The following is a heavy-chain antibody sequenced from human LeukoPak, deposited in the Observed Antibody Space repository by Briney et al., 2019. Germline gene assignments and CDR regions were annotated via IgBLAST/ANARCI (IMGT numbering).Heavy chain of an antibody. CDR1: GFTFSSYS. J-gene: IGHJ4*02. Sequence: PGGSLRLSCAASGFTFSSYSMNWVRQAPGKGLEWVSSISSSSSYIYYADSVKGRFTISRDNAKNSLYLQMNSLRAEDTAVYYCARGGYDSRINPDYWGQGTLVTVSS. CDR2: ISSSSSYI. V-gene: IGHV3-21*01. D-gene: IGHD3-22*01. CDR3: ARGGYDSRINPDY.